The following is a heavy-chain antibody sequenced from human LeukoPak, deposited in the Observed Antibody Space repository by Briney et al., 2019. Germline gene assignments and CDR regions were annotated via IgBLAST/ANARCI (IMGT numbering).Heavy chain of an antibody. V-gene: IGHV3-7*01. D-gene: IGHD6-13*01. J-gene: IGHJ4*02. Sequence: GGSLRLSCAASGFTFSNYWMSWVRPAPGKGLEWVANIKQDGSEKYYVDSVKGRFTISRDNDKNSLYLQMNSLRAEDAAVYYCASGRQLGYWGQGTLVTVSS. CDR1: GFTFSNYW. CDR3: ASGRQLGY. CDR2: IKQDGSEK.